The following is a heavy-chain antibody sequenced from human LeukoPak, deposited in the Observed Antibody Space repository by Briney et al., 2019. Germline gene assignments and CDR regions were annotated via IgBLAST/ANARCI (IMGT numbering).Heavy chain of an antibody. Sequence: PGGSLSLSCAASGFTFSSYGMHWVRQAPGKGLEWVAVIWYDGSNKYYADSVKGRFTISRDNSKNTLYLQMNSLRAEDTAVYYCAKDRRDGYPPCLDYWGQGTLVTVSS. V-gene: IGHV3-33*06. CDR2: IWYDGSNK. CDR3: AKDRRDGYPPCLDY. D-gene: IGHD5-24*01. CDR1: GFTFSSYG. J-gene: IGHJ4*02.